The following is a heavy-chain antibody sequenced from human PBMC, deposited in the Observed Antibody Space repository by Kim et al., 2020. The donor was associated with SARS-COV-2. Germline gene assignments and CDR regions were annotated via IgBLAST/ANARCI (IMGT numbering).Heavy chain of an antibody. CDR1: GFTFSSYA. Sequence: GGSLRLSCAASGFTFSSYAMHWVRQAPGKGLEWVAVISYDGSNKYYADSVKGRFTISRDNSKNTLYLQMNSLRAEDTAVYYCARRGGYSGYDVIDYWGQGTLVTVSS. CDR2: ISYDGSNK. J-gene: IGHJ4*02. D-gene: IGHD5-12*01. V-gene: IGHV3-30*04. CDR3: ARRGGYSGYDVIDY.